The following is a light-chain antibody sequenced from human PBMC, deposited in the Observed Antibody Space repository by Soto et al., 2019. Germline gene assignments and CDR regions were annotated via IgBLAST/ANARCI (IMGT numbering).Light chain of an antibody. CDR1: SRDVGGYNS. CDR2: EVT. CDR3: SSYTSGSALYV. J-gene: IGLJ1*01. V-gene: IGLV2-14*01. Sequence: QSVLTQPASVSGSPGQSITISCTGTSRDVGGYNSVSWYQQHPGKAPKLMIYEVTNRPSGVSNRFSGSKSGNTASLTISGLQAEDEADYYCSSYTSGSALYVFGTGTKVTGL.